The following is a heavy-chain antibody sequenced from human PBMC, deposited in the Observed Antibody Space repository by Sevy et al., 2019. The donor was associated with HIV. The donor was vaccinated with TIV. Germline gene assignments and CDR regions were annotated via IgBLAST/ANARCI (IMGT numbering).Heavy chain of an antibody. CDR3: ARDDASNPRVLDY. J-gene: IGHJ4*02. CDR1: GGSISSYF. D-gene: IGHD3-3*01. CDR2: IYYTGSA. V-gene: IGHV4-59*01. Sequence: SETVSLTCSVSGGSISSYFWTWIRQPPGKGVEWIGHIYYTGSANYNPSLKSRVTISIDKSKSQFSLNLSSVTAADTAVYYCARDDASNPRVLDYWGQGALVTVSS.